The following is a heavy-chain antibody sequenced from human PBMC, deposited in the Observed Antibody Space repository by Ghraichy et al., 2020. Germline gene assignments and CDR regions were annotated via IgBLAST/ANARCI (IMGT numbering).Heavy chain of an antibody. J-gene: IGHJ4*02. CDR2: IRSKANSYAT. Sequence: GGSLRLSCAASGFTFSGSAMHWARQASGKGLEWVGRIRSKANSYATAYAASVKGRFTISRDDSKNTAYLQMNSLKTEDTAVYYCTRLHDQPLEDYWGQGTLVTVSS. CDR1: GFTFSGSA. CDR3: TRLHDQPLEDY. D-gene: IGHD1-1*01. V-gene: IGHV3-73*01.